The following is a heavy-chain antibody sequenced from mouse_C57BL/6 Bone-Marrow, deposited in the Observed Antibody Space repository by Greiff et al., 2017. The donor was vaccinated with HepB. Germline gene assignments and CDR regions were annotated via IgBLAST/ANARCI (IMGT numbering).Heavy chain of an antibody. V-gene: IGHV5-6*01. J-gene: IGHJ3*01. Sequence: VQLKESGGDLVKPGGSLKLSCAASGFTFSSYGMSWVRQTPDKRLEWVATISSGGSYTYYPDSVKGRFTISRDNAKNTLYLQMSSLKSEDTAMYYCARHYPFAYWGQGTLVTVSA. CDR2: ISSGGSYT. CDR3: ARHYPFAY. CDR1: GFTFSSYG.